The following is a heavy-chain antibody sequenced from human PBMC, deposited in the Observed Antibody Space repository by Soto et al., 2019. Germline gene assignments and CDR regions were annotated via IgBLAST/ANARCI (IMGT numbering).Heavy chain of an antibody. CDR2: ISGSSTI. V-gene: IGHV3-48*01. Sequence: EXQLVESGGGLVQPGGSLRVSCAASGFTFSSYSINWVRQAPGKGLQWVSYISGSSTIYYADSVKGRFTISRDNAKNSXXXXXXXXXXXXXXXXXXXXXXXGXFGMDVWGQGTTVTVSS. CDR3: XXXXXGXFGMDV. J-gene: IGHJ6*02. CDR1: GFTFSSYS.